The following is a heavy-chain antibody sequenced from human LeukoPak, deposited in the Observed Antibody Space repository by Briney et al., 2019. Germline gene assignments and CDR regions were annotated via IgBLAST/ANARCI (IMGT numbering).Heavy chain of an antibody. CDR1: GFTFSSYA. Sequence: GGSLRLSCAASGFTFSSYAMSWVRQAPGKGLEWVSAISGSGGSTYYADSVKGRFTISRDNPKNTLYLQMNSLRAEDTAVYYCAKGRRAVAGSPTDHWGQGTLVTVSS. CDR2: ISGSGGST. V-gene: IGHV3-23*01. D-gene: IGHD6-19*01. J-gene: IGHJ4*02. CDR3: AKGRRAVAGSPTDH.